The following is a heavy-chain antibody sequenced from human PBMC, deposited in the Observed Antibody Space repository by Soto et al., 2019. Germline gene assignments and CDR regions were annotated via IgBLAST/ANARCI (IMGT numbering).Heavy chain of an antibody. J-gene: IGHJ4*02. CDR3: ATTVEGHFDY. D-gene: IGHD3-3*01. CDR1: GFKFSIYS. Sequence: EVQLVESGGALVQPGGSLRLSCAASGFKFSIYSMNWVRQAPGKGLEWSAYITSDTKTIKYADSVKGRFTISRDNAKNSVYLQVNSLSDEDTAVYYCATTVEGHFDYWGQGTVVTVSS. CDR2: ITSDTKTI. V-gene: IGHV3-48*02.